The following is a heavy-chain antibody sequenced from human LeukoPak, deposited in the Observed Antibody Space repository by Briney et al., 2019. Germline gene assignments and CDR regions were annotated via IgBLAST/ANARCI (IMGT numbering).Heavy chain of an antibody. CDR1: GVTISGYW. CDR3: ASTGYSSGWYSYY. Sequence: PGGSLRLSCAASGVTISGYWMSWVRQAPGKGLEWVANIKQDASEIYYVGSVKGRFTISRDNAKNSVFLQMNSLRAEDTAVYYCASTGYSSGWYSYYWGQGTLVTVSS. J-gene: IGHJ4*02. CDR2: IKQDASEI. D-gene: IGHD6-19*01. V-gene: IGHV3-7*01.